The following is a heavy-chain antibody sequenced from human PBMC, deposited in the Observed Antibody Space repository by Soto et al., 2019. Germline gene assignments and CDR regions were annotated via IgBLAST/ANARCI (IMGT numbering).Heavy chain of an antibody. J-gene: IGHJ6*04. D-gene: IGHD6-25*01. CDR3: ARGQQAASGGYYCHGREV. Sequence: HPGGSLRLSCAASGFIFSGSAIHWVRQAPGKGLEWVGRIRSRANNYATSSGASVRGRFTFFRDDSKNMAYLQMNTLKTEDTAIYYCARGQQAASGGYYCHGREVWGRGSWGAVSS. V-gene: IGHV3-73*01. CDR2: IRSRANNYAT. CDR1: GFIFSGSA.